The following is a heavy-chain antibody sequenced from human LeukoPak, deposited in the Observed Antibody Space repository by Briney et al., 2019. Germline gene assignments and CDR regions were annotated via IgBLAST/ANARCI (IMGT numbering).Heavy chain of an antibody. D-gene: IGHD2-15*01. J-gene: IGHJ4*02. CDR1: GFTVSSYY. V-gene: IGHV3-66*01. CDR3: ARDQAGRGGFDY. Sequence: PGGSLRLSCAASGFTVSSYYITWVRQAPGKGLEWVSVSYSGGSTYYADSVKGRFTISRDNSKNTVSLQMNSLRAEDTAAYYCARDQAGRGGFDYWGQGTLVTVSS. CDR2: SYSGGST.